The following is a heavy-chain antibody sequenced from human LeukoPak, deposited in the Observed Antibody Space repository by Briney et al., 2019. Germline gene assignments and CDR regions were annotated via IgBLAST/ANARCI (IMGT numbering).Heavy chain of an antibody. Sequence: SETLSLTCTVSGGSISSYYWSWIRQPAGKGLEWIWRIYSTVSTNYNPSLKRRVTMSVDTSKNQVSLRLRSVTAAETAVYYCATQIASAGTPGSDFWGQGALATVSP. CDR1: GGSISSYY. CDR3: ATQIASAGTPGSDF. CDR2: IYSTVST. D-gene: IGHD6-13*01. V-gene: IGHV4-4*07. J-gene: IGHJ4*02.